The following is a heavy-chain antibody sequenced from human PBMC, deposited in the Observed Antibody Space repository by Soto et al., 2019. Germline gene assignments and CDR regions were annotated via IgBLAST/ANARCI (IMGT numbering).Heavy chain of an antibody. V-gene: IGHV4-31*03. Sequence: QVQLQESGPGLVKPSQTLSLTCSVSGGSITSGGFYWSWIRQHPEKGLEWIAYIFHSGSTDFNPSLQGRSILSGGTSKNEFSLKLTSVTAADTAVYYGVRGCIAGSWFDPWGQGTLVTVSS. CDR1: GGSITSGGFY. CDR3: VRGCIAGSWFDP. J-gene: IGHJ5*02. D-gene: IGHD2-8*01. CDR2: IFHSGST.